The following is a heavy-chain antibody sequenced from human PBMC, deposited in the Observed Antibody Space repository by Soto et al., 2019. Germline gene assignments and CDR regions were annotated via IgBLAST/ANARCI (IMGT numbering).Heavy chain of an antibody. Sequence: QITLKESGPTLVKPTQTLTLTCTFSGFSLSTSGVGVGWIRQPPGKALEWLALIYWDDDKRYSPSLKSRLTITKDTAKPQVVLTMTNMDPVDTATYYCAHRRGGSYYFDYWGQGTLVTVSS. CDR2: IYWDDDK. J-gene: IGHJ4*02. D-gene: IGHD2-15*01. CDR1: GFSLSTSGVG. CDR3: AHRRGGSYYFDY. V-gene: IGHV2-5*02.